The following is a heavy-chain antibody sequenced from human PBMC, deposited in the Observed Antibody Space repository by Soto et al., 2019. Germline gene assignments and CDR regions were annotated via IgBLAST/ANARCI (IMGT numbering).Heavy chain of an antibody. J-gene: IGHJ3*02. Sequence: EVQLLESGGGLVQPGGSLRLSCAASGFTFSSYAMSWVRQAPGKGLEWVSAISGSGGSTCYADSVKGRFTISRDNSKNTLYLQMNSLRAEDTAVYYCAKDRRAEDIVVVVAATRDAFDIWGQGTMVTVSS. V-gene: IGHV3-23*01. D-gene: IGHD2-15*01. CDR2: ISGSGGST. CDR3: AKDRRAEDIVVVVAATRDAFDI. CDR1: GFTFSSYA.